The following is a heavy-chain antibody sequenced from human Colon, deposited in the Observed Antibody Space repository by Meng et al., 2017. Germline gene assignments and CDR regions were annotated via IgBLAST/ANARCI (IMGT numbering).Heavy chain of an antibody. CDR1: GASVSVNSY. CDR2: IDHRGSA. V-gene: IGHV4-4*02. D-gene: IGHD4-23*01. Sequence: QVKLQWSGPGLVKPSETLFLACSGSGASVSVNSYWRWVRQPPGRGLEWIGQIDHRGSAYYRPSLNSRVTMSLDKSRNQFSLRLTSVTAADTAVYYCARHGGYYQDFWGQGTLVTVSS. CDR3: ARHGGYYQDF. J-gene: IGHJ4*02.